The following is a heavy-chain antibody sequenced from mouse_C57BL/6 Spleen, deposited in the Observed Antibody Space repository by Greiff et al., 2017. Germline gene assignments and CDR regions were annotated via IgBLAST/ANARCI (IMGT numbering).Heavy chain of an antibody. Sequence: EVQLQQSGPELVKPGASVKIPCKASGYTFTDYNMDWVKQSHGKSLEWIGDITPNNGGTIYNQKFKGKATLTVDKSSSTAYMELRSLTSEDTAVYYCARYKEYDYGMDYWGQGTSVTVSS. D-gene: IGHD2-4*01. V-gene: IGHV1-18*01. CDR1: GYTFTDYN. J-gene: IGHJ4*01. CDR2: ITPNNGGT. CDR3: ARYKEYDYGMDY.